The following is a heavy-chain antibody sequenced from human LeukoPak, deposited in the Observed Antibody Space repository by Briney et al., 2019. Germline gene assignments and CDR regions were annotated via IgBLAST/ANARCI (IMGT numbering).Heavy chain of an antibody. J-gene: IGHJ6*03. CDR3: ARDEGSTYYYYYYMDV. Sequence: GGSLRPSCAASGFTFSSYEMNWVHQAPGKGLEWVSYISSSGSTIYYADSVKGRFTISRDNAKNSLYLQMDSLRAEDTAVYYCARDEGSTYYYYYYMDVWGKGTTVTVSS. CDR1: GFTFSSYE. V-gene: IGHV3-48*03. CDR2: ISSSGSTI.